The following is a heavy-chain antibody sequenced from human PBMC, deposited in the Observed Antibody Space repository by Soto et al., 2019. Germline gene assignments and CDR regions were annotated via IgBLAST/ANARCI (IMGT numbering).Heavy chain of an antibody. Sequence: PGGSLGLSFAPSGFTFSSYRMNWVRQAPGKGLEWVSSISSSSSYIYYADSVKGRFTISRDNAKNSLYLQMNSLRAEDTAVYYCARVTCFDYWGQGPLVTVPS. CDR3: ARVTCFDY. V-gene: IGHV3-21*01. J-gene: IGHJ4*02. CDR2: ISSSSSYI. CDR1: GFTFSSYR.